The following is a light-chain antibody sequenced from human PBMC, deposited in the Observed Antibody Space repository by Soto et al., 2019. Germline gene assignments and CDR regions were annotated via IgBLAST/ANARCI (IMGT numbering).Light chain of an antibody. J-gene: IGKJ1*01. CDR2: GAS. CDR3: QQYNTWLWT. V-gene: IGKV3-15*01. Sequence: EVVMTQSPATLSVSPGERATLSCRASQSVNANLAWYQQKPGQAPRLLIHGASNSATGIPARFSGSGFGTDFILNISSPQYEDFAVYYCQQYNTWLWTFGQGTKVEI. CDR1: QSVNAN.